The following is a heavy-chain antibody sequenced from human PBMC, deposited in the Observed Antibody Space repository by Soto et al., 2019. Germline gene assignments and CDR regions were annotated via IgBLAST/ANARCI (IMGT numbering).Heavy chain of an antibody. D-gene: IGHD6-19*01. CDR2: ISGSGGST. CDR3: AKIGGAVAGATGGFDY. CDR1: GFTFSSYA. Sequence: VQLLESGGGLVQPGGSLRLSCAASGFTFSSYAMSWVRQAPGKGLEWVSAISGSGGSTYYADSVKGRFTISRDNSKNTLYLQMNSLRAEDTAVYYCAKIGGAVAGATGGFDYWGQGTLVTVSS. J-gene: IGHJ4*02. V-gene: IGHV3-23*01.